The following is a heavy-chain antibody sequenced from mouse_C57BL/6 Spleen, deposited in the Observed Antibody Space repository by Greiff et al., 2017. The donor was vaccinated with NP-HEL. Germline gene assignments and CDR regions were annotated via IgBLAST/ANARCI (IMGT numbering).Heavy chain of an antibody. CDR3: ARDDYDKFAY. Sequence: EVQLQQSGPELVKPGASVKISCKASGYTFTDYYMNWVKQSHAKSLEWIGDINPNNGGTSYNQKFKGKATLTVDKSSSTAYMELRSLTSEDSAVYYCARDDYDKFAYWGQGTLVTVSA. CDR1: GYTFTDYY. J-gene: IGHJ3*01. D-gene: IGHD2-4*01. CDR2: INPNNGGT. V-gene: IGHV1-26*01.